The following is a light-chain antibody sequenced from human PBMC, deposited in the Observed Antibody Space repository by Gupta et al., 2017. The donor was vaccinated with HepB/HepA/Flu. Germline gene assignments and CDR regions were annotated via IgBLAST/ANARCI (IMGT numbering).Light chain of an antibody. J-gene: IGKJ4*01. CDR3: QQYLTFPLT. Sequence: DIQMTQSPSTLSASVGDRVTITCRDSQSISSWLAWYQQKPGKAPKFLIYKASNLESGVPSRFSGSGSGTEFTLTISGLQPDDFAIYYCQQYLTFPLTFGGGTKVEIK. V-gene: IGKV1-5*03. CDR2: KAS. CDR1: QSISSW.